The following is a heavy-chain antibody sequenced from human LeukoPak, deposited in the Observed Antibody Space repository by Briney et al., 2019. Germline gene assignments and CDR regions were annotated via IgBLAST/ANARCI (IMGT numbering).Heavy chain of an antibody. Sequence: PSETLSPTCTVSGGSISSYYWSWIRQPPGKGLEWIGYIYYSGSTNYKPSLKSRATISVDTSKNQFSLKLSSVTAADTAVYYCARRRAFDIWGQGTMVTVSS. V-gene: IGHV4-59*08. CDR1: GGSISSYY. J-gene: IGHJ3*02. CDR3: ARRRAFDI. CDR2: IYYSGST.